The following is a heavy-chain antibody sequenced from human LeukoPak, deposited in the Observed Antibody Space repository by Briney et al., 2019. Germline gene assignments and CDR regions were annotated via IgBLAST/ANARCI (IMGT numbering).Heavy chain of an antibody. CDR2: MNPNSGNT. CDR1: GYTFTSYD. J-gene: IGHJ6*03. Sequence: ASVKVSCKASGYTFTSYDINWVRQATGQGLEWMGWMNPNSGNTGYAQKFQGRVTITRNTSISTAYMELSSLRSEDTAVYYRARGEIEALFFSSGYSSGWSTYYMDVWGKGTTVTVSS. D-gene: IGHD6-19*01. V-gene: IGHV1-8*03. CDR3: ARGEIEALFFSSGYSSGWSTYYMDV.